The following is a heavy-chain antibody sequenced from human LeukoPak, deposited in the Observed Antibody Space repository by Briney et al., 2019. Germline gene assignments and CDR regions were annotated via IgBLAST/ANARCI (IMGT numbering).Heavy chain of an antibody. V-gene: IGHV3-7*01. D-gene: IGHD5-18*01. CDR1: GFTFSNYW. J-gene: IGHJ4*02. CDR2: IKQDGSEK. CDR3: ARDEGAYTY. Sequence: GGSLRLSCAASGFTFSNYWMTWVRQAPGKGLEWVANIKQDGSEKYYVDSVKGRFTISRDNAKNLLYLQMNSLRAEDTAVYYRARDEGAYTYGGQGTLVTVSS.